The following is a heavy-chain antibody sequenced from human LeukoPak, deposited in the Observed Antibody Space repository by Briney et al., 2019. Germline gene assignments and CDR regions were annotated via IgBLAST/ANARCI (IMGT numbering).Heavy chain of an antibody. D-gene: IGHD4-17*01. CDR2: ISYDGSNK. J-gene: IGHJ4*02. V-gene: IGHV3-30-3*01. Sequence: PGGSLRLSCAASGFTFSSYAMHWVRQAPGKGLEWVAVISYDGSNKYYADSVKGRFTISRDNSKNTLYLQMNSLRAEDTAVYYCARVPVTIDYWGQGTLVTVSS. CDR1: GFTFSSYA. CDR3: ARVPVTIDY.